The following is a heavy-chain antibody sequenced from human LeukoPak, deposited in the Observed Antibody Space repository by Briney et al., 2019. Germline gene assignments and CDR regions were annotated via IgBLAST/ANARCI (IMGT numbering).Heavy chain of an antibody. V-gene: IGHV3-23*01. CDR3: AKDENFHLAPWN. CDR1: GFTFSSYA. CDR2: ISGSGGST. D-gene: IGHD1-1*01. J-gene: IGHJ3*01. Sequence: PGGSLRLSCAASGFTFSSYAMSWVRQAPGKELEWVSAISGSGGSTYYADSVKGRFTISRDNSKNTLYLQMNSLRAEDTAVYYCAKDENFHLAPWNWGQGTMVTVSS.